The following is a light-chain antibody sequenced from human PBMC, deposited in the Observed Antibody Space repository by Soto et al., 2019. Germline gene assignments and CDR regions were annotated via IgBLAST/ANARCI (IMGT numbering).Light chain of an antibody. J-gene: IGKJ2*01. CDR2: AAS. CDR3: QQRNSYPRT. CDR1: QGINIF. V-gene: IGKV1-9*01. Sequence: DIQLTQSPSFLSASVGDRVTTTCRASQGINIFLAWFQQKPGKAPNLLISAASTLQSGVPSRFSGSGSETEFTLTITSPQPEDSATYYCQQRNSYPRTFGQGTKVDIK.